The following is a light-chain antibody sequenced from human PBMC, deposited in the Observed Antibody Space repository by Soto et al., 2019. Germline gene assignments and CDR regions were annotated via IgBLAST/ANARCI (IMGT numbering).Light chain of an antibody. CDR3: QQYGSSPPMVT. V-gene: IGKV3-20*01. Sequence: EIVLTQSPGTLSLSPGERATLSSRASQSVSSSYLAWYQQKPGQAPRLLIYVASSRATGIPDRFSGSGSGTDFTLTISRLEPEDFAVYYCQQYGSSPPMVTFGPGTKVDIK. CDR1: QSVSSSY. J-gene: IGKJ3*01. CDR2: VAS.